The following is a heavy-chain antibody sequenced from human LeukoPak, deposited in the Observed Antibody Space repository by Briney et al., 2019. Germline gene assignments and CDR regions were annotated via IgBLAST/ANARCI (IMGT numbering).Heavy chain of an antibody. Sequence: TGGSLRLSCAASGFTFSSYEMNWVRQAPGKGLEWVSYISSSGSTIYYADSVKGRFTISRDNAKTTLYLQMNSLRAEDTALYYCAKDLDYYNAGSYYPDYWSQGTLVTVSS. J-gene: IGHJ4*02. CDR1: GFTFSSYE. CDR2: ISSSGSTI. V-gene: IGHV3-48*03. D-gene: IGHD3-10*01. CDR3: AKDLDYYNAGSYYPDY.